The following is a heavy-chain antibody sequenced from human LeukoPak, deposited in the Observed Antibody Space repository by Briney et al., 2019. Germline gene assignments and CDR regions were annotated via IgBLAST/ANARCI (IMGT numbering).Heavy chain of an antibody. D-gene: IGHD2-2*01. CDR1: GFTVSRNY. Sequence: GGSLRLSCAASGFTVSRNYMSWVRQAPGKGLEWVSVIYSGGSKYYADSVKGRFTISRDNPKNIVYLQMNSLRAEDTAVYYCARYCSTTSCESPDAFDIWGLGMLVTVSS. V-gene: IGHV3-53*01. J-gene: IGHJ3*02. CDR3: ARYCSTTSCESPDAFDI. CDR2: IYSGGSK.